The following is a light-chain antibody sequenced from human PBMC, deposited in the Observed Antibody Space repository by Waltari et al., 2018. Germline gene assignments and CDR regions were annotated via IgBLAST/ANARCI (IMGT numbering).Light chain of an antibody. CDR3: QVWHAALDPGV. J-gene: IGLJ1*01. Sequence: SYVLTQPPSVSVAPGETARITCGGDNTGSYRVQWYQQKPGQAPVLVIRYDSDRPSGIPERFSGSNSANTATLTISRVEAGDEANYYCQVWHAALDPGVFGTGTEVTV. CDR2: YDS. V-gene: IGLV3-21*04. CDR1: NTGSYR.